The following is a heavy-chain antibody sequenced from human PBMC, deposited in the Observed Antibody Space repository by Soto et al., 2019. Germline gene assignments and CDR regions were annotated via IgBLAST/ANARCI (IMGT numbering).Heavy chain of an antibody. Sequence: EVQLVESGGGLVQPGGSLRLSCAASGFTFSDHYIDWVRQAPGKGLEWVGRSRNKANSYTTEYAASVKGRFTISRDDSKNSLYLQMNSLKTEDTAVYYCVRVTPYYPCYFDYWGQGTLVIVSS. J-gene: IGHJ4*02. V-gene: IGHV3-72*01. CDR1: GFTFSDHY. CDR2: SRNKANSYTT. D-gene: IGHD1-26*01. CDR3: VRVTPYYPCYFDY.